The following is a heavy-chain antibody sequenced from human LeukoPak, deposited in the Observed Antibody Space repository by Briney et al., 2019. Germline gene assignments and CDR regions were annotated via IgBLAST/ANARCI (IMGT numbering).Heavy chain of an antibody. CDR3: ARGHYDSSGYLDAFDI. Sequence: SETLSLTCAVYGGSFSGYYWSWIRQPPGKGLEWIGEINHSGSTNYNPSLKSRVTISVDTSKNQFPLKLSSVTAADTAVYYCARGHYDSSGYLDAFDIWGQGTMVTVSS. D-gene: IGHD3-22*01. CDR2: INHSGST. V-gene: IGHV4-34*01. CDR1: GGSFSGYY. J-gene: IGHJ3*02.